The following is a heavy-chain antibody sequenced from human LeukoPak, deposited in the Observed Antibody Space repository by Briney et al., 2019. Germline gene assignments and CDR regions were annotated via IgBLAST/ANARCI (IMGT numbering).Heavy chain of an antibody. CDR3: ARGMHTSYESSAFDI. J-gene: IGHJ3*02. Sequence: ASVKVSCKASGGTFSSYAISWVRQAPGQGLEWMGRIIPIFGTANYAQKFQGRVTITTDESTSTAYMELSSLRSEDTAVYCCARGMHTSYESSAFDIWGQGTMVTVSS. V-gene: IGHV1-69*05. CDR1: GGTFSSYA. D-gene: IGHD2/OR15-2a*01. CDR2: IIPIFGTA.